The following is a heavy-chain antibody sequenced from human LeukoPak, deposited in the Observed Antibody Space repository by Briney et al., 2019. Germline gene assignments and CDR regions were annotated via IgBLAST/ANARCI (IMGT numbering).Heavy chain of an antibody. CDR1: GFTFSSYA. D-gene: IGHD5-24*01. V-gene: IGHV3-23*01. CDR2: LTDGGGTT. CDR3: AKKRDAFDV. J-gene: IGHJ3*01. Sequence: GGSLRLSCVASGFTFSSYAMGWVRQAPGKRPEWVSSLTDGGGTTYYVDSVKGRFTISRDNSKNTLYLHMNSLRAEDTAMYYCAKKRDAFDVWGQGTVVAVSS.